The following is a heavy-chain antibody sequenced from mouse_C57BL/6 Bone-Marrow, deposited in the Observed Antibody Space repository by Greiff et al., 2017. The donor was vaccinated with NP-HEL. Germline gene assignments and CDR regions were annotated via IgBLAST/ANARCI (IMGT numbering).Heavy chain of an antibody. J-gene: IGHJ2*01. Sequence: QVQLKESGPELVKPGASVKISCKASGYAFSSSWMNWVKQRPGKGLEWIGRIYPGDGDTNYNGKFKGKATLTANKSSSTAYMQLSSLTSEDSAVYFCARGLGRWIPWGQGTTLTVSS. D-gene: IGHD4-1*01. V-gene: IGHV1-82*01. CDR3: ARGLGRWIP. CDR1: GYAFSSSW. CDR2: IYPGDGDT.